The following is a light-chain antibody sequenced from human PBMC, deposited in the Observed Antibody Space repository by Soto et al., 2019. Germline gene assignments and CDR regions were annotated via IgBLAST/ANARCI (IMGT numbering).Light chain of an antibody. J-gene: IGKJ5*01. Sequence: DIQRAQSPSSVAGSGGDKVASTCRASRGISRALAWYQQKPGKAPQLLIYDASSLQSGVPSRFSGSGARTDFTLTITSLQPDYVATYYCQQDNSIWITFGQGTRVEIK. V-gene: IGKV1-12*01. CDR1: RGISRA. CDR2: DAS. CDR3: QQDNSIWIT.